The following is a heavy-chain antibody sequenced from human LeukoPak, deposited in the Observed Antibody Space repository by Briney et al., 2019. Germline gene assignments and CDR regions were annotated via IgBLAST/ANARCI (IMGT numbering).Heavy chain of an antibody. D-gene: IGHD1-1*01. CDR2: ISGSGGST. J-gene: IGHJ6*02. Sequence: PGGSLRLSCAASGFTFSSYAMSWVRQAPGKGLEWVSAISGSGGSTYYADSVKGRFTISRDSSKNTLYLQMNSLRAEDTAVYYCAKDASGARYYYYYGMDVWGQGTTVTVSS. V-gene: IGHV3-23*01. CDR1: GFTFSSYA. CDR3: AKDASGARYYYYYGMDV.